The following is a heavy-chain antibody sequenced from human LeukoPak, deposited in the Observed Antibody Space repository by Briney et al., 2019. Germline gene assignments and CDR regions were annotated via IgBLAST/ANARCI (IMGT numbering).Heavy chain of an antibody. V-gene: IGHV3-53*05. D-gene: IGHD6-13*01. CDR2: ISSGDNT. J-gene: IGHJ4*02. CDR1: GFTVNNKY. Sequence: GGSLRLSCAASGFTVNNKYMNWVRQAPGKGLEWVSVISSGDNTYYADSVKGRFTISRDNSKNTLYLQMNSLRAEDTAVYYCAKAFTFAAASGDYWGQGTLVTVSS. CDR3: AKAFTFAAASGDY.